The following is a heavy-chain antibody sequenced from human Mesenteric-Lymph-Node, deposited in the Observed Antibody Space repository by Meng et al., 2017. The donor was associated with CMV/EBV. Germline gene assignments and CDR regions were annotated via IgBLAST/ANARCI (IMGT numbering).Heavy chain of an antibody. Sequence: GGSLRLSCAASGLTVSSNYMTWVRQAPGKGLEWVSLIYSGGSTYYADSVKGRFTISRDNSKNTLYLQMNSLRTEDTAVYYCARDRRYCSSTSCYYYFDYWGQGTLVTVSS. CDR3: ARDRRYCSSTSCYYYFDY. J-gene: IGHJ4*02. D-gene: IGHD2-2*01. CDR1: GLTVSSNY. CDR2: IYSGGST. V-gene: IGHV3-66*02.